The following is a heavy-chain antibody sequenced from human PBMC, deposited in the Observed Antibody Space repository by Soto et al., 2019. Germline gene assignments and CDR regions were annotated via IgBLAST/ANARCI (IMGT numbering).Heavy chain of an antibody. CDR1: GFTFRSYW. CDR2: INSDGSST. CDR3: ASGGSSLNFDS. J-gene: IGHJ4*02. D-gene: IGHD6-6*01. V-gene: IGHV3-74*01. Sequence: EVQLVESGGGLVQPGGSLRLSCAASGFTFRSYWMQWVRQAPGKGLVWVSWINSDGSSTSYADSVKGRFTISRDNAKNTLYLQMNSLIAEDTAVYYCASGGSSLNFDSWCQVTLVTVSS.